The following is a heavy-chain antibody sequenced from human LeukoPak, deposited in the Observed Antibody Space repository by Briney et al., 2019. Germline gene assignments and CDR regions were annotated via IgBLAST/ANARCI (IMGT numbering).Heavy chain of an antibody. D-gene: IGHD1-26*01. CDR2: IYHSGST. V-gene: IGHV4-4*02. J-gene: IGHJ4*02. Sequence: SETLSLTCAVSGGSISNSNWWSWVRPPPGKGLEWIGEIYHSGSTNYNPSLKTRVTISVDKSKNQFSLKLNSVTAADTAVYYCARVSAQKTFDSWGQGTLVLVSS. CDR3: ARVSAQKTFDS. CDR1: GGSISNSNW.